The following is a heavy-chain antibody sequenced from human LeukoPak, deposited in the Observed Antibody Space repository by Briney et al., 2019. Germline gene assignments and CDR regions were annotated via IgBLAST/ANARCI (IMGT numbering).Heavy chain of an antibody. Sequence: PSETLSLTCAVSGGSISSGGYSWSWIRQPPGKGLEWIGYIYYSGSTHYNPSLKSRVTISVDTSKNQFSLKLSSVTAADTAVYYCARYSDSSGYYYRSMFDYWGQGTLVTVSS. D-gene: IGHD3-22*01. CDR1: GGSISSGGYS. V-gene: IGHV4-30-4*07. CDR3: ARYSDSSGYYYRSMFDY. J-gene: IGHJ4*02. CDR2: IYYSGST.